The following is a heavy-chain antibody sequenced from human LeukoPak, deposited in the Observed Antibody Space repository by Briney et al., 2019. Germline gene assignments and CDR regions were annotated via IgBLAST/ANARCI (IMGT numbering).Heavy chain of an antibody. CDR2: ISAYNGNT. J-gene: IGHJ3*02. V-gene: IGHV1-18*04. CDR3: ARDRTTVVTRGDAFDI. CDR1: GYTFTGYY. Sequence: ASVKVSCKASGYTFTGYYMHWVRQAPGQGLEWMGWISAYNGNTNYAQKLQGRVTMTTDTSTSTAYMELRSLRSDDTAVYYCARDRTTVVTRGDAFDIWGQGTMVTVSS. D-gene: IGHD4-23*01.